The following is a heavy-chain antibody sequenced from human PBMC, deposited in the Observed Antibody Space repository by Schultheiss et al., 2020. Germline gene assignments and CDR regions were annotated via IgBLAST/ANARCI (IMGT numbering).Heavy chain of an antibody. CDR1: GFTFSSYW. CDR3: AKETEYSSSPAPDY. J-gene: IGHJ4*02. D-gene: IGHD6-6*01. V-gene: IGHV3-7*03. CDR2: IKQHGSEE. Sequence: GGSLRLSCAASGFTFSSYWMSWVRQAPGKGLEWVANIKQHGSEESYVDSVKGRFTISRDNAKNSLYLQMDSLRADDTAVYYCAKETEYSSSPAPDYWGQGTLVTVSS.